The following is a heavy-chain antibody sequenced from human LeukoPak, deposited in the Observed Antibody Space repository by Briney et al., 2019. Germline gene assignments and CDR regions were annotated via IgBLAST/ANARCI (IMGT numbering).Heavy chain of an antibody. J-gene: IGHJ6*02. Sequence: GGSLRLSCAGSGFTFSTYVIHWVRQTPGKGLEWAAPISYDGNSKYYADSVKGRFTISRDNSKNTVYLQMDSLRAEDTAVYYCARVTTSTKYYSGMDVWGQGTTVTVSS. CDR2: ISYDGNSK. D-gene: IGHD1-14*01. CDR1: GFTFSTYV. CDR3: ARVTTSTKYYSGMDV. V-gene: IGHV3-30*03.